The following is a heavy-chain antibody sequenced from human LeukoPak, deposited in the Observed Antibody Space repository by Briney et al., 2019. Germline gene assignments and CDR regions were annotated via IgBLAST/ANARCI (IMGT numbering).Heavy chain of an antibody. Sequence: SVKVSCKASGGTFSSYAISWVRQAPGQGLEWMGGIIPIFGTANYAQKFQDRVTVTADESTSTAYMELSSLRSEDTAVYYCARALYSGSYSLLDYYYYYYMDVWGKGTTVTISS. D-gene: IGHD1-26*01. CDR3: ARALYSGSYSLLDYYYYYYMDV. J-gene: IGHJ6*03. CDR2: IIPIFGTA. CDR1: GGTFSSYA. V-gene: IGHV1-69*13.